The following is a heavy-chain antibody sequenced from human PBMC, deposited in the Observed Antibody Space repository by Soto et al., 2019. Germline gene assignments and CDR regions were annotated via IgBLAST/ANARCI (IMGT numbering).Heavy chain of an antibody. J-gene: IGHJ4*02. V-gene: IGHV3-23*01. D-gene: IGHD6-13*01. CDR2: MSTSGGT. Sequence: QLLESGGGLVQPGGSLRVSCAASGFTFSTHDMSWVRQAPGKGLEWVSTMSTSGGTYYADSVKGRFTISRDNSKKTLYLQMNSLTVEDTAVYYCAKGLDTRWYFFDHWGQETLVTVS. CDR1: GFTFSTHD. CDR3: AKGLDTRWYFFDH.